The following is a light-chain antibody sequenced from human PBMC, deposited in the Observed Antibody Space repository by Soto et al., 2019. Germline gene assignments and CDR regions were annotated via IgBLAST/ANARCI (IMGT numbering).Light chain of an antibody. CDR1: QSVLYNSNSKNY. CDR3: QQYYSTPQT. V-gene: IGKV4-1*01. J-gene: IGKJ1*01. Sequence: DIVMTQSPDSLAVSLGERATINCKSSQSVLYNSNSKNYLAWYQQKPGQPPKLLIYWASTRESGVPDRFSGSGSGTDFTLTTSSLQAEDVAVYYCQQYYSTPQTFGKGTKVDIK. CDR2: WAS.